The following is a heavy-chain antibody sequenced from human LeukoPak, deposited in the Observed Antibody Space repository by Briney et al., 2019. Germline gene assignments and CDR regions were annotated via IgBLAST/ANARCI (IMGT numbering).Heavy chain of an antibody. CDR1: GGSFSGYY. CDR2: IYYSGST. CDR3: ARALGGTYYYGSGSYHYFDY. Sequence: SETLSLTCAVYGGSFSGYYWSWIRQPPGKGLEWIGSIYYSGSTYYNPSLKSRVTISVDTSKNQFSLKLSSVTAADTAVYYCARALGGTYYYGSGSYHYFDYWGQGTLVTVSS. V-gene: IGHV4-34*01. J-gene: IGHJ4*02. D-gene: IGHD3-10*01.